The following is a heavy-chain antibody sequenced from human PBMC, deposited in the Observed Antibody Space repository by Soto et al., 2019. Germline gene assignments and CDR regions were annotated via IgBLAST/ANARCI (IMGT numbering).Heavy chain of an antibody. J-gene: IGHJ4*02. CDR1: GFTVSSNY. D-gene: IGHD3-22*01. CDR3: AREFGENDYDTYYFDY. V-gene: IGHV3-53*01. Sequence: GGSLRLSCAASGFTVSSNYMSWVRQAPGKGLEWVSVIYSGGSTYYADSVKGRFTISRDNSKNTLYLQMNSLRAEDTAVYYCAREFGENDYDTYYFDYWGQGTLVTVSS. CDR2: IYSGGST.